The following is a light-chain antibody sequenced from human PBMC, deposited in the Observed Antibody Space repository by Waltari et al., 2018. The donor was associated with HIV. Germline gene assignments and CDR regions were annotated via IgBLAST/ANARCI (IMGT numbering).Light chain of an antibody. Sequence: QSALTQPASVSGSPGQSITISCTGTSSDVGGYNYVSWYQQHPGKAPKLMIYEVRNRPSGVSNRFSGSKSCNTASLTISGLQAEDEADYYCSSYTSSSTLNVFGTGTKVTVL. J-gene: IGLJ1*01. CDR1: SSDVGGYNY. CDR2: EVR. CDR3: SSYTSSSTLNV. V-gene: IGLV2-14*01.